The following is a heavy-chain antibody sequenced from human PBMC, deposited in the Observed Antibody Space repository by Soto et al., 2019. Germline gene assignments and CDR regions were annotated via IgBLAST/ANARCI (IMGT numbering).Heavy chain of an antibody. D-gene: IGHD2-2*02. CDR1: GFTFSSYG. J-gene: IGHJ6*02. Sequence: QVQLVESGGGVVQPGRSLRLSCAASGFTFSSYGMHWVRQAPGKGLEWVAVIWYDGSNKYYADSVKGRFTISRDNSKNTLYLQMNSLRAEDTAVYYCARESVVVPADIRGLYYYYYGMDVWGQGTTVTVSS. V-gene: IGHV3-33*01. CDR2: IWYDGSNK. CDR3: ARESVVVPADIRGLYYYYYGMDV.